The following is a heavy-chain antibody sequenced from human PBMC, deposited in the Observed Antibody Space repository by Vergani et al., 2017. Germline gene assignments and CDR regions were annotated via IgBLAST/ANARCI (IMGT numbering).Heavy chain of an antibody. Sequence: EVQLLESGGGLVQPGGSLRLSCAASGFTFSSYAMSWVRQVPGKGLELVSGISGSDGNTYYANSVKGRFTISRDNSKNTLYLQMNSLRADDTAVYYCAKGVYCSSTSCYEGRGYYYGMGVWGQGTTVTFSS. CDR3: AKGVYCSSTSCYEGRGYYYGMGV. CDR1: GFTFSSYA. J-gene: IGHJ6*02. V-gene: IGHV3-23*01. D-gene: IGHD2-2*01. CDR2: ISGSDGNT.